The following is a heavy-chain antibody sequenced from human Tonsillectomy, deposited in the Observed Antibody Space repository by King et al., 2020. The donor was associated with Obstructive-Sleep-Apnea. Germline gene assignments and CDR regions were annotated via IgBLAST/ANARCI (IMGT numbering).Heavy chain of an antibody. D-gene: IGHD2-21*01. V-gene: IGHV3-7*03. CDR3: ARDLFRPYYFDH. CDR2: LNQDQSEK. J-gene: IGHJ4*02. CDR1: GFSFSTFW. Sequence: VQLVESGGGLVQPGGSLRLSCAASGFSFSTFWMSWVRSAPGKGLEGVANLNQDQSEKYLLDSVKGRFTISRDNAKNSLYLQMNSLRAEDTAVYYCARDLFRPYYFDHWGQGTLVTVSS.